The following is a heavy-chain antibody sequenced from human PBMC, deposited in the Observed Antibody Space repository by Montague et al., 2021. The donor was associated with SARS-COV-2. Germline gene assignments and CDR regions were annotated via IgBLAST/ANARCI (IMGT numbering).Heavy chain of an antibody. CDR2: ISHKGST. CDR1: GSSFSGEE. Sequence: SETLSLTCAGHGSSFSGEEWKSIRQTPGHDRKWLGEISHKGSTNYNPSLKSRVTISVDTSKNQFSLKLTSVNVADTAVYYCTRGAPGYWDQGTLVTVSS. CDR3: TRGAPGY. J-gene: IGHJ4*02. V-gene: IGHV4-34*01.